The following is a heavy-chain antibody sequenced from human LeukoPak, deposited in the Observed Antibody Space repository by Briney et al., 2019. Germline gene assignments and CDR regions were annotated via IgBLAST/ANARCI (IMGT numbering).Heavy chain of an antibody. D-gene: IGHD1-26*01. CDR2: INTYNGNT. Sequence: ASVKDSCKTSGYTFTSYGISWVRQAPGQGLEWMGWINTYNGNTNTAQKLQGRVTMTTDTSTSTAYMELRSLRSDDTAVYYCGRGSGSYDYWGQGTLVTVSS. CDR1: GYTFTSYG. CDR3: GRGSGSYDY. J-gene: IGHJ4*02. V-gene: IGHV1-18*01.